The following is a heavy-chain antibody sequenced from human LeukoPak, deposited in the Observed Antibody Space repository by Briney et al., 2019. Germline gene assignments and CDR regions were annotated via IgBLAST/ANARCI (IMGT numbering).Heavy chain of an antibody. D-gene: IGHD5-12*01. V-gene: IGHV4-59*01. CDR3: ARLRGYSGYDEYWYFDL. CDR2: IYYSGST. Sequence: SETLSLTCTVSGGSISSYYWSWIRQPPGKGLEWIGYIYYSGSTNYNPSLKSRVTISVDTSKNQFSLKLSSVTAADTAVYYCARLRGYSGYDEYWYFDLWGRGTLVTVSS. CDR1: GGSISSYY. J-gene: IGHJ2*01.